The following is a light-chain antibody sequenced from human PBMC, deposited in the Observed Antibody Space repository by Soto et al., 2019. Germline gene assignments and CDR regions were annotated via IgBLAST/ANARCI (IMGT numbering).Light chain of an antibody. Sequence: IQMTQSPSTLSASVGDRVTMTCRASQSIGSSLAWYQQKPGKGPKLLIYDASTLESGVPSRFSGSGFGTEFALTISSLQPDDFATFYCQQYNSYGTFGQGTKLEIK. CDR3: QQYNSYGT. J-gene: IGKJ2*01. CDR2: DAS. CDR1: QSIGSS. V-gene: IGKV1-5*01.